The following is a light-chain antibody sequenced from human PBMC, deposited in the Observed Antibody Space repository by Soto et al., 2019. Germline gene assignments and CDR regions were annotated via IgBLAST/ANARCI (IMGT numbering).Light chain of an antibody. CDR2: EVI. CDR1: RSDIGYSNY. CDR3: ASKAGSSRHVV. J-gene: IGLJ2*01. Sequence: QSALTQPPSASGSPGQSVTISCTGSRSDIGYSNYVSWYQQHPRKAPKLIISEVINRPSGVPDRFSASKSGNTASLTISGLQAEDEADYYCASKAGSSRHVVFGGGTKVTVL. V-gene: IGLV2-8*01.